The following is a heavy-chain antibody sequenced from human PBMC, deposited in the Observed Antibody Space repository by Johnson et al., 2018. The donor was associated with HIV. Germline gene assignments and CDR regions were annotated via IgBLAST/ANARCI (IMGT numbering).Heavy chain of an antibody. V-gene: IGHV3-30*04. CDR1: GFIFSSYA. J-gene: IGHJ3*02. CDR3: ASSRYSRRWYVYSGFDM. Sequence: QVQLVESGGGLVQPGGSLRLSCAASGFIFSSYAVHCVRQAPGKGLEWVAVISDDGTNKFYADSVKGRFTISRDNSKNTMFLQMNSLRPEDTAMDYWASSRYSRRWYVYSGFDMCGQGTKVTVSS. D-gene: IGHD6-13*01. CDR2: ISDDGTNK.